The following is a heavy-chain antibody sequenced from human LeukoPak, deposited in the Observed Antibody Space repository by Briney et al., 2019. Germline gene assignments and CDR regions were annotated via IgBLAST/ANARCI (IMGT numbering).Heavy chain of an antibody. D-gene: IGHD3-16*01. CDR3: ARDSRGRSNWFDP. J-gene: IGHJ5*02. Sequence: PGRSLRLSCAASGFTFSTYTMGWVRQAPGKGLEWVSSIYGSSTYIYYADSVKGRFTISRDNAKNSLYPPMNSLRAEDTAVYYCARDSRGRSNWFDPWGQGTLVTVSS. V-gene: IGHV3-21*01. CDR1: GFTFSTYT. CDR2: IYGSSTYI.